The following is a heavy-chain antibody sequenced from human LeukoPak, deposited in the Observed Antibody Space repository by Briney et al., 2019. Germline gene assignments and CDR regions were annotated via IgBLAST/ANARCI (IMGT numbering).Heavy chain of an antibody. CDR2: ISGSGGST. J-gene: IGHJ5*02. CDR1: GFTFSSYA. Sequence: GGSLRLSCAASGFTFSSYAMSWVHQAPGKGLEWVSAISGSGGSTYYADSVKGRFTISRDNSKNTLYLQMNSLRAEDTAVYYCARRSIAARPEVWFDPWGQGTLVTVSS. CDR3: ARRSIAARPEVWFDP. D-gene: IGHD6-6*01. V-gene: IGHV3-23*01.